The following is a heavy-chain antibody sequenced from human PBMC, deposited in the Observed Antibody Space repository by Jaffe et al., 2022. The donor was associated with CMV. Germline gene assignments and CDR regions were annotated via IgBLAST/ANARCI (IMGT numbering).Heavy chain of an antibody. CDR3: AKDGYDSSGYYRNYYYYYMDV. CDR1: GFTFDDYT. J-gene: IGHJ6*03. Sequence: EVQLVESGGVVVQPGGSLRLSCAASGFTFDDYTMHWVRQAPGKGLEWVSLISWDGGSTYYADSVKGRFTISRDNSKNSLYLQMNSLRTEDTALYYCAKDGYDSSGYYRNYYYYYMDVWGKGTTVTVSS. D-gene: IGHD3-22*01. CDR2: ISWDGGST. V-gene: IGHV3-43*01.